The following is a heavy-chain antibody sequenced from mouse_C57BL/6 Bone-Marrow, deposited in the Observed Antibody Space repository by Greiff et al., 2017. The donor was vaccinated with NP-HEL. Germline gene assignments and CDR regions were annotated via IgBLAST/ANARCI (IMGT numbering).Heavy chain of an antibody. CDR1: GFTFSSYA. J-gene: IGHJ3*01. CDR3: ARDTLPWFAY. V-gene: IGHV5-4*01. CDR2: ISDGGSYT. Sequence: EVKLVESGGGLVKPGGSLKLSCAASGFTFSSYAMSWVRQTPEKRLEWVATISDGGSYTYYPDNVKGRFTISRDNAKNNLYLQMSHLKSEDTAMYYCARDTLPWFAYWGQGTLVTVSA.